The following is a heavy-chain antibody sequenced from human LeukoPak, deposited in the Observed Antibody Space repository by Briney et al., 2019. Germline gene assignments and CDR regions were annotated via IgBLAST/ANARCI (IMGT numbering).Heavy chain of an antibody. CDR2: IIPIFGTA. V-gene: IGHV1-69*06. CDR1: GGTFSSYA. D-gene: IGHD4-17*01. Sequence: ASVKVSCKASGGTFSSYAINWVRQAPGQGLEWMGGIIPIFGTANYAQKFQGRVTITADKSTSTAYMELRSLRSDDTAVYYCARDNVGVTTSDYWGQGTLVTVSS. CDR3: ARDNVGVTTSDY. J-gene: IGHJ4*02.